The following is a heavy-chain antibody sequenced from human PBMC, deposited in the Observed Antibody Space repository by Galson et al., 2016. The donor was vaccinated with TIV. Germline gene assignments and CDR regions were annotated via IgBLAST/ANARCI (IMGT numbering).Heavy chain of an antibody. V-gene: IGHV1-69*06. J-gene: IGHJ4*02. D-gene: IGHD3-10*01. Sequence: SVKVSCKASGGTLTSYAINWVRQAPGQGLEWMGGIIPLSHTPSYAQKYHDRVTIVADKSTGTVYMELRSLRSEDTAVYYCARGRGYYFGSGSSYFDYWGQGSLVTVSS. CDR2: IIPLSHTP. CDR3: ARGRGYYFGSGSSYFDY. CDR1: GGTLTSYA.